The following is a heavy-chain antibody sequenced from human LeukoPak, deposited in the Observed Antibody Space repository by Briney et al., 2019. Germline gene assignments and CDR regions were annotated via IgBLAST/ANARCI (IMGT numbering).Heavy chain of an antibody. Sequence: PSETLSLTCTVSGGSISSSSYYWGWIRQPPGKGLEWIGSIYYSGSTNYNPSLKSRVTISVDTSKNQFSLKLSSVTAADTAVYYCATQMRDSSEQGVDYWGQGTLVTVSS. J-gene: IGHJ4*02. CDR3: ATQMRDSSEQGVDY. D-gene: IGHD3-22*01. CDR1: GGSISSSSYY. V-gene: IGHV4-39*07. CDR2: IYYSGST.